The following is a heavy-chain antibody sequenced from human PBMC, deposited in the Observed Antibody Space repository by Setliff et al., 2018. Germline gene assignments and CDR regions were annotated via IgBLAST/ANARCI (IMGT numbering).Heavy chain of an antibody. J-gene: IGHJ4*02. CDR3: ASERESASRQTYFDS. CDR1: GYSISSGYY. CDR2: IYYSGNSNYDT. Sequence: SETLSLTCTVSGYSISSGYYWGWIRHPPGKGLEWIGYIYYSGNSNYDTNYNPSLKSRVTILSDTSKNQFSLILSSVTAADTAVYYCASERESASRQTYFDSWGQGTLVTVSS. V-gene: IGHV4-38-2*02.